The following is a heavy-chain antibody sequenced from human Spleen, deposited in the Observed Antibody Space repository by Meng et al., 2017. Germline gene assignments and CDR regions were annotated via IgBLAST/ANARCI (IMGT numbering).Heavy chain of an antibody. Sequence: GESLKISCAASGFSFEDYGMSWVRQAPGKGLEWVSNIDWNGGSRSYSDSVKGRFTISRDNAKNSLYLQMKSLRDEDTALYYCARYPGYGDIGVLDYWGQGMLVTVSS. CDR1: GFSFEDYG. CDR2: IDWNGGSR. V-gene: IGHV3-20*04. J-gene: IGHJ4*02. CDR3: ARYPGYGDIGVLDY. D-gene: IGHD4-17*01.